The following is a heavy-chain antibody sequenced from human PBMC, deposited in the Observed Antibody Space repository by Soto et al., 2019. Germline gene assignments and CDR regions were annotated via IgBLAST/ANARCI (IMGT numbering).Heavy chain of an antibody. CDR1: GGTFSSYA. CDR3: ASEGPTIAASHHYYYYGMDV. Sequence: SVKVSCKASGGTFSSYAISWVRQAPGQGLEWMGGIIPIFGTANYAQKFQGRVTITADESTSTAYMELSSLRSEDTAVYYCASEGPTIAASHHYYYYGMDVWGQGTTVTVSS. J-gene: IGHJ6*02. V-gene: IGHV1-69*13. CDR2: IIPIFGTA. D-gene: IGHD6-6*01.